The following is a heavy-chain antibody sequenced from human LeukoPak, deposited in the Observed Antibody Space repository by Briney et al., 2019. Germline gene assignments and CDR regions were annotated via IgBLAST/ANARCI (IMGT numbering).Heavy chain of an antibody. CDR1: GGSISSYY. V-gene: IGHV4-59*01. D-gene: IGHD2-15*01. J-gene: IGHJ6*03. Sequence: SETLSLTCNVSGGSISSYYWSWIRQPPGKGLEWIGYIYYSGSTNYNPSLKSRVTISVDTSKDQFSLKLSSVTAADTAVYYCARVVALFDYYYYMDVWGKGTTVTVSS. CDR2: IYYSGST. CDR3: ARVVALFDYYYYMDV.